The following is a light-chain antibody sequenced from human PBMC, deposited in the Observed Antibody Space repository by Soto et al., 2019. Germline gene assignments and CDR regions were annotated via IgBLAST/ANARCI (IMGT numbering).Light chain of an antibody. J-gene: IGKJ2*01. CDR1: RTVLKTSNERNY. CDR2: DTS. CDR3: QQRGNWPPT. Sequence: IVMTQSPDSLAVSLGERATIYCKSSRTVLKTSNERNYLAWYQQKPGQSPRLLISDTSNRASGIPARFSGSGSGTDFTLTISSLEPEDFAVYFCQQRGNWPPTFGQGTKLEI. V-gene: IGKV3-11*01.